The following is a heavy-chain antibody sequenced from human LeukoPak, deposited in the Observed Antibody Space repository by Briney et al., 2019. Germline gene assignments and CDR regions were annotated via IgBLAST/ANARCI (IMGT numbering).Heavy chain of an antibody. V-gene: IGHV3-48*03. CDR2: ISSSGNTI. CDR1: GFTFSNYE. J-gene: IGHJ6*02. CDR3: ASGAGCYYNDMDV. D-gene: IGHD3-10*01. Sequence: PGGSLRLSCAASGFTFSNYEMNWVRQAPGKGLEWVSYISSSGNTIYYADSVKGRFTISRDNAKNSLYLQMNSLRAEDTAVYYCASGAGCYYNDMDVWGQGTTVTVSS.